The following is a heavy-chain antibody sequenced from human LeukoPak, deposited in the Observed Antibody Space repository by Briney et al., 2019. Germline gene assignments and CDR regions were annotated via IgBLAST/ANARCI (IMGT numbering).Heavy chain of an antibody. CDR3: ARHRYGDVYYFDL. D-gene: IGHD3-16*01. CDR1: GDSLAGDY. V-gene: IGHV4-59*08. Sequence: PSETLSLTPAVSGDSLAGDYWCWARQPPGKGLEWIGYIYYTGSTNYNPSLKSRVTISVDTSINQFSLRVKSLSAADTAVYYFARHRYGDVYYFDLWGPGTLVTVSS. J-gene: IGHJ4*02. CDR2: IYYTGST.